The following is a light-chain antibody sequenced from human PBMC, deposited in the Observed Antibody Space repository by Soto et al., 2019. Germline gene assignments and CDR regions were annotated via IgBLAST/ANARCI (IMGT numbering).Light chain of an antibody. CDR1: QTISSW. J-gene: IGKJ1*01. CDR3: QQYKTFWT. CDR2: KAS. V-gene: IGKV1-5*03. Sequence: DIQMTQSPSTLSASIGDRVTITCRASQTISSWLAWYQQKPGKAPNLLIYKASTLQSGVPSRLSGSGSETEFTLTISSLQPDDTATYYCQQYKTFWTFGQGTKVEIK.